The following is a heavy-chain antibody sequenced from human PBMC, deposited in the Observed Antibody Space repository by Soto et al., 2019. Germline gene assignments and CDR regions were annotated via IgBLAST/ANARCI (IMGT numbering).Heavy chain of an antibody. CDR1: GATFSNYA. J-gene: IGHJ4*02. CDR3: ARREYQGPPSDY. CDR2: ILPVFATA. Sequence: QVQLVQSGAEVKKPGSSVKVSCKASGATFSNYAVTWVRQAPGQGLEWVGGILPVFATATYTQTFQGRVTITADESTNTAYMELSSLRSEDTAVYYCARREYQGPPSDYWGQGTLVTVSS. D-gene: IGHD2-2*01. V-gene: IGHV1-69*01.